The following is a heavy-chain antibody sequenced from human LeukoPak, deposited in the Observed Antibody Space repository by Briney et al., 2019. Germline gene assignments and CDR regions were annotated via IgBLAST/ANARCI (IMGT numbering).Heavy chain of an antibody. CDR2: IYYSGST. D-gene: IGHD2-2*01. CDR1: GGSISSSSYY. CDR3: ARLLYDIVVVPAAIYFDY. Sequence: SETLSLTCTVSGGSISSSSYYWGWIRQPPGKGLEWIGSIYYSGSTYYNPSLKSRVTISVDTSKNQFSLKLSSVTAADTAVYYCARLLYDIVVVPAAIYFDYWGQGTLVTVSS. J-gene: IGHJ4*02. V-gene: IGHV4-39*01.